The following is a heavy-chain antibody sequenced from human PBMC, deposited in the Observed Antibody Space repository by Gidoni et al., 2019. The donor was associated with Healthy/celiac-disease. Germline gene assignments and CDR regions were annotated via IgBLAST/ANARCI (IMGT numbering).Heavy chain of an antibody. D-gene: IGHD6-13*01. CDR1: GYTFTRYG. V-gene: IGHV1-18*01. Sequence: QVQLVQSGAEVKKPGASVKVSCKASGYTFTRYGISWVRQAPGQGLEWMGWISAYNGNTNYAQKLQGRVTMTTDTSTSTAYMELRGLRSDDTAVYYCARSPSSSWYGGWFDPWGQGTLVTVSS. J-gene: IGHJ5*02. CDR2: ISAYNGNT. CDR3: ARSPSSSWYGGWFDP.